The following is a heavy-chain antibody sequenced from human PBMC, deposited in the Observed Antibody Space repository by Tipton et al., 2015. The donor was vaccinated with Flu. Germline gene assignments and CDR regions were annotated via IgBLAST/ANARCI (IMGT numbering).Heavy chain of an antibody. Sequence: TLSLTCAVSGYSISSDYYWGWIRQPPGKGLEWIASIHHGGSTYYNPSLESRASISVDTSKNRFSLKLTSVTAADTAFYFCAREDMATLTDYFDFWGRGTLVTVSS. CDR1: GYSISSDYY. CDR2: IHHGGST. V-gene: IGHV4-38-2*02. CDR3: AREDMATLTDYFDF. J-gene: IGHJ4*02. D-gene: IGHD5-24*01.